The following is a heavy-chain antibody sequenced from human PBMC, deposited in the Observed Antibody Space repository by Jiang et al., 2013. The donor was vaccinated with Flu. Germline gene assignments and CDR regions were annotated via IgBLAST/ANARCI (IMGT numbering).Heavy chain of an antibody. Sequence: GAEVKKPGESLKISCKGSGYSFTSYWIGWVRQMPGKGLEWMGIIYPGDSDTRYSPSFQGQVTISADKSISTAYLQWSSLKASDTAMYYCARQFTVGSGWIRKFDYWGQGTLVTVSS. CDR1: GYSFTSYW. V-gene: IGHV5-51*01. CDR2: IYPGDSDT. J-gene: IGHJ4*02. CDR3: ARQFTVGSGWIRKFDY. D-gene: IGHD6-19*01.